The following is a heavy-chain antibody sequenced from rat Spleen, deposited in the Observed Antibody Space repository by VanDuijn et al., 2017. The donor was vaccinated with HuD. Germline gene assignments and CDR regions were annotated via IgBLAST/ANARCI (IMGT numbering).Heavy chain of an antibody. Sequence: EVQLVETGGGLVQPGKSLKLSCVASGFTFSSYWMYWVRQAPGKGLEWVSSISNDGVNTYYPDSVKGRFTISRDNAENIAFLRMNSLKSEDTGTYYCAREADKPFHYFDHWGQGVMVTVSS. CDR3: AREADKPFHYFDH. J-gene: IGHJ2*01. CDR2: ISNDGVNT. V-gene: IGHV5-58*01. CDR1: GFTFSSYW. D-gene: IGHD1-6*01.